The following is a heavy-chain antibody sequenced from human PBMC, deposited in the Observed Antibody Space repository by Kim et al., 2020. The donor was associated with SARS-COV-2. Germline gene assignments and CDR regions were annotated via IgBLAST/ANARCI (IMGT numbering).Heavy chain of an antibody. J-gene: IGHJ4*02. CDR2: ISSSSSYI. CDR1: GFTFSSYS. D-gene: IGHD3-10*01. Sequence: GGSLRLSCAASGFTFSSYSMNWVRQAPGKGLEWVSSISSSSSYIYYADSVKGRFTISRDNAKNSLYLQMNSLRAEDTAVYYCASFNIWSDGSGKGGYWGQGTLVTVSS. V-gene: IGHV3-21*01. CDR3: ASFNIWSDGSGKGGY.